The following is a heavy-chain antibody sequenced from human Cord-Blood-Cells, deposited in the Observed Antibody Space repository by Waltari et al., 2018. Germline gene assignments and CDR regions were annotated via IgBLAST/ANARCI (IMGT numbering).Heavy chain of an antibody. Sequence: QLQLQESGPGMVKPSETLSLTCTLSGGRISSSINDWGWIRQPPGKGLEWIGSIYYSGRTYYNPSLKSRVTISVDTSKNQFSLKLSSVTAADTAVYYCARLTYDSSGYFIDYWGQGTLVTVSS. CDR2: IYYSGRT. CDR1: GGRISSSIND. J-gene: IGHJ4*02. D-gene: IGHD3-22*01. CDR3: ARLTYDSSGYFIDY. V-gene: IGHV4-39*01.